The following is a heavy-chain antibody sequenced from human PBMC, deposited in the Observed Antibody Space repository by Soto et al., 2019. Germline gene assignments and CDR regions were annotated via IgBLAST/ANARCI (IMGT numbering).Heavy chain of an antibody. D-gene: IGHD6-13*01. J-gene: IGHJ4*02. Sequence: SETLALTCTVSGVSMIDYYGSWILQFPGKGLEHIGYLHYSGSTYYNPSLKSRVTVSVDTSKNQFSLKLSSVTAADTAVYYCARRYSSSWTYYFDYWGQGTLVTVSS. CDR2: LHYSGST. CDR3: ARRYSSSWTYYFDY. CDR1: GVSMIDYY. V-gene: IGHV4-59*04.